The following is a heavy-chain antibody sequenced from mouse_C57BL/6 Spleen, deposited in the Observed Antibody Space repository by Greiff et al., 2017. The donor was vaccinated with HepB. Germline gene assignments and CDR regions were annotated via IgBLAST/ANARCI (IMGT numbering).Heavy chain of an antibody. Sequence: EVQLVESGGGLVQPGGSMKLSCAASGFTFSDAWMDWVRQSPEKGLEWVAEIRNKANNHATYYAESVKGRFTISRDDSKSSVYLQMNSLRAEDTGIYYCTRGPDGYSGWFAYWGQGTLVTVSA. J-gene: IGHJ3*01. V-gene: IGHV6-6*01. CDR1: GFTFSDAW. CDR2: IRNKANNHAT. CDR3: TRGPDGYSGWFAY. D-gene: IGHD2-3*01.